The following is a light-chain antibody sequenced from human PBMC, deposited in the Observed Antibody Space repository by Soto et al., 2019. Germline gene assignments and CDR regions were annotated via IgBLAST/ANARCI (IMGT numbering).Light chain of an antibody. J-gene: IGKJ1*01. CDR2: DAS. CDR1: ESIRTW. Sequence: DIQMTQSPSTLSASIGDRVTITCRASESIRTWLAWYQHKPGKAPKFLIYDASSLESGVPSRFSGSGSGTEFTLTICNLQPDDFATYFCQQYNNYPRTSGQGTKVDIK. V-gene: IGKV1-5*01. CDR3: QQYNNYPRT.